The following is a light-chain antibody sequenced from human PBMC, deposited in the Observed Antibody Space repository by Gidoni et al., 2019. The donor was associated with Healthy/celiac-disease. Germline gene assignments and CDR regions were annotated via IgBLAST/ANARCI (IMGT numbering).Light chain of an antibody. Sequence: DIQMTQSPSSLSASVGDRVTITCRASQGISNSLAWYQQKPGKAPKLLLYAASRLESGVPSRFSGSGSGTDYTLTISSLQPEDFATYYCQQYYSTPQSWTFGQXTKVEIK. J-gene: IGKJ1*01. CDR1: QGISNS. V-gene: IGKV1-NL1*01. CDR2: AAS. CDR3: QQYYSTPQSWT.